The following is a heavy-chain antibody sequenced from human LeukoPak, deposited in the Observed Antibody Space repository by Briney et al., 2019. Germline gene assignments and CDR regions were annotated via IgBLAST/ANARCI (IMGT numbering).Heavy chain of an antibody. J-gene: IGHJ4*02. V-gene: IGHV4-30-4*08. CDR1: GGSIRSGDYY. D-gene: IGHD6-19*01. CDR2: IYYSGNT. CDR3: ARYSSGWSPYYFDY. Sequence: SETLSLTCTVSGGSIRSGDYYWSWIRQPPGKGLEWIGYIYYSGNTYYNPSLKSRVTISVDTSKNQFSLKLSSVTAADTAVYYCARYSSGWSPYYFDYWGQGTLVTVSS.